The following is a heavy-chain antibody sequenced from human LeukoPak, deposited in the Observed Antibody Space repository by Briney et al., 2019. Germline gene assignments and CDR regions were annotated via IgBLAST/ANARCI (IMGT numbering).Heavy chain of an antibody. CDR1: GFTFSSDE. Sequence: GGSLRLSCAASGFTFSSDEMNWVRQAPGKGLEWVSYISSSGSTIYYADSVKGRFTISRDNAKNSLYLQMNSLRAEDTAVYYCAREGYYYYYMDVWGKGTTVTVSS. CDR3: AREGYYYYYMDV. CDR2: ISSSGSTI. V-gene: IGHV3-48*03. J-gene: IGHJ6*03.